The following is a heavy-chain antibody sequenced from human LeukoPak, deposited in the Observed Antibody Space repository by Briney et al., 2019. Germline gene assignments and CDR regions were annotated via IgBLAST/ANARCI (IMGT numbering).Heavy chain of an antibody. D-gene: IGHD3-10*01. J-gene: IGHJ4*02. V-gene: IGHV3-15*07. CDR3: TTGIRGD. Sequence: GGSLRLSCSASGLTVTNAWMNWVRQAPGEGLDWVGRIAGKTDGGATDYAAPVKGRFTISRDDSKNTLNLQMNSLKTEDTAVYYCTTGIRGDWGQGTLVTVSS. CDR2: IAGKTDGGAT. CDR1: GLTVTNAW.